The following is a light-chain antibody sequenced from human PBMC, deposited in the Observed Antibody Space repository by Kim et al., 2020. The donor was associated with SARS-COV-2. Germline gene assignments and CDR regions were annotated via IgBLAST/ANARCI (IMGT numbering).Light chain of an antibody. CDR2: KAS. CDR1: QSISSW. J-gene: IGKJ2*01. Sequence: SASIGDRVTLACRASQSISSWVAWYQQKPGKAPKLLIYKASNLEGGVPSRFSGSGTGTEFTLTISSLQPDDFATYYCQQYNSYPYTFGQGTKLEI. V-gene: IGKV1-5*03. CDR3: QQYNSYPYT.